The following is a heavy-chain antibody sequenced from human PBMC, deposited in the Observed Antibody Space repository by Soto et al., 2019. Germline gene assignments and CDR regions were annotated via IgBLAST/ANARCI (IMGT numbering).Heavy chain of an antibody. Sequence: SVKVSRKGSGYTLTRFYMQWVGQAPGQRAEGMGWINPNSGGTNYAQKFQGRVTMTRDTSISTAYMELSRLRSDDTAVYYCARDYYDSSGYYYEYYFDYWGQGTLVTVSS. J-gene: IGHJ4*02. V-gene: IGHV1-2*02. CDR3: ARDYYDSSGYYYEYYFDY. D-gene: IGHD3-22*01. CDR2: INPNSGGT. CDR1: GYTLTRFY.